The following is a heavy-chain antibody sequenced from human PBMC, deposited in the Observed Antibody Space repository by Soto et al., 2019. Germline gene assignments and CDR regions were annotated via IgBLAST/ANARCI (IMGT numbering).Heavy chain of an antibody. Sequence: SVKVSCKASGYTFTSYDINWVRQAPGQGLEWMGRIIPILGIANYAQKFQGRVTITADKSTSTAYMELSSLRSEDTAVYYCARDLDTAMVAVADAFDIWGQGTMVTVSS. V-gene: IGHV1-69*04. CDR3: ARDLDTAMVAVADAFDI. CDR2: IIPILGIA. CDR1: GYTFTSYD. J-gene: IGHJ3*02. D-gene: IGHD5-18*01.